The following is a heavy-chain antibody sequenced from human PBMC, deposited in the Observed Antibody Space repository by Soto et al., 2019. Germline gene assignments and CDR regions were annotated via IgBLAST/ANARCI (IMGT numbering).Heavy chain of an antibody. V-gene: IGHV3-21*01. CDR2: ISSSSSYI. Sequence: EVQLVESGGGLVKHGGSLRLSCAASGFTFSSYSMNWVRQAPGKGLEWVSSISSSSSYIYYADSVKGRFTISRDNAKNSLYLQMNSLRAEDTAVYYCARDYVASSWYNWFDPWGQGTLVTVSS. CDR3: ARDYVASSWYNWFDP. CDR1: GFTFSSYS. J-gene: IGHJ5*02. D-gene: IGHD6-13*01.